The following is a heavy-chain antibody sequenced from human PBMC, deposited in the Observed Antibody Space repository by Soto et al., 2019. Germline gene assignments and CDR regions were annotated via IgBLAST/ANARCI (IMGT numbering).Heavy chain of an antibody. CDR1: GGTFSTYA. Sequence: QVQLVQSGAEVKKPGSSVKVSCTASGGTFSTYAISWVRQAPGQGLEWMGGIIPMFATAHYAQNFQARVTITADESTSTAYKELSSLRSEETAVYYCARVLRQQLVTGYYYGMDVWGQGTTVTVSS. CDR2: IIPMFATA. J-gene: IGHJ6*02. CDR3: ARVLRQQLVTGYYYGMDV. V-gene: IGHV1-69*12. D-gene: IGHD6-13*01.